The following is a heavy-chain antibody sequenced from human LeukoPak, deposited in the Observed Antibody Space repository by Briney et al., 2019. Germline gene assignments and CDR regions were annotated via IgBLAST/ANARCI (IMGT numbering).Heavy chain of an antibody. J-gene: IGHJ4*02. CDR1: GGSISSSSYY. CDR2: IYYSGST. CDR3: ARPRYSSSWFDY. D-gene: IGHD6-13*01. V-gene: IGHV4-39*01. Sequence: SETLSLTCTVSGGSISSSSYYWGWIRQPPGKGLEWIGSIYYSGSTYYNPSLKSRVTISVDTSKNQFSLELSSVTAADTAVYYCARPRYSSSWFDYWGQGTLVTVSS.